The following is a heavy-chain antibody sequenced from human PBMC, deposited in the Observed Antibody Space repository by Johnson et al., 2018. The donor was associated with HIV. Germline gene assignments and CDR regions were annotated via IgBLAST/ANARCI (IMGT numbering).Heavy chain of an antibody. V-gene: IGHV3-30-3*01. CDR2: ISYDGSNK. CDR1: GFTFSSYT. D-gene: IGHD2-15*01. J-gene: IGHJ3*02. Sequence: QVQLVESGGGVVQPGRSLRLSCVASGFTFSSYTMHWVRQAPGKGLEWVAVISYDGSNKYYADSVKGLFTISRDNSKNTLYLQMNSLRAEDTAVYYCARSKDCSVGTCPDGLDIWGQGTMVIVSS. CDR3: ARSKDCSVGTCPDGLDI.